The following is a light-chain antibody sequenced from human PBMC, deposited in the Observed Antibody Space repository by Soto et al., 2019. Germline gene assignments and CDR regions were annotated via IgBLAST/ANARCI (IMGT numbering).Light chain of an antibody. CDR2: DAS. CDR1: QSVRSN. CDR3: QQYNNWPPWT. J-gene: IGKJ1*01. Sequence: EIVLTQSPANLSLSPGDRATLSCRASQSVRSNLAWYQQKPGQAPRLLMYDASTRATGIPARFSGSGSGTEFTLTISSLQSEDFAVYYCQQYNNWPPWTFGQGTKV. V-gene: IGKV3-15*01.